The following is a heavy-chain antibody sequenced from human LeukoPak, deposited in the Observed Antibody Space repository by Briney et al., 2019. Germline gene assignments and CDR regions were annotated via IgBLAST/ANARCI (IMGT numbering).Heavy chain of an antibody. CDR2: IYYSGST. J-gene: IGHJ5*02. Sequence: SETLSLTCTVSGGSISSSSYYWGWIRQPPGKGLEWIGYIYYSGSTYYNPSLKSRVTISVDTSKNQFSLKLSSVTAADTAVYYCARNLIKLWFVRTNWFDPWGQGTLVTVSS. CDR1: GGSISSSSYY. V-gene: IGHV4-30-4*08. D-gene: IGHD3-10*01. CDR3: ARNLIKLWFVRTNWFDP.